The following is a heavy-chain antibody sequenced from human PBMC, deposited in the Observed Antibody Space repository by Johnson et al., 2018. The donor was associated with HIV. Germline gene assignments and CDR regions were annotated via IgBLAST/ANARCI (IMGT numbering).Heavy chain of an antibody. D-gene: IGHD3-16*01. Sequence: VQLVESGGGVVRPGGSLRLSCAASGFTFDDYGMSWVRQAPGKGLEWVSGMNWNGDSTGYGDFVKGRFTISRDNAKNALYLQMNSLRAEDTALYYCAREDPGGLHGYGGDGFDIWGQGTMVTVAS. V-gene: IGHV3-20*04. CDR3: AREDPGGLHGYGGDGFDI. CDR1: GFTFDDYG. J-gene: IGHJ3*02. CDR2: MNWNGDST.